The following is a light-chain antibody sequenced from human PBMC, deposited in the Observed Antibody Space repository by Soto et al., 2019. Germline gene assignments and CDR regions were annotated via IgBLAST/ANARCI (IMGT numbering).Light chain of an antibody. V-gene: IGKV1-39*01. Sequence: DIQMTQSPSSLSASVGDRVAITCRASQSLNTYLNWYQQKPGKAPRVLIYAASNLQSGVPARFSGSASGTDFTLTISSLQPEDFATYYCQQSSSSPWTFGQGTTVEI. CDR3: QQSSSSPWT. CDR2: AAS. CDR1: QSLNTY. J-gene: IGKJ1*01.